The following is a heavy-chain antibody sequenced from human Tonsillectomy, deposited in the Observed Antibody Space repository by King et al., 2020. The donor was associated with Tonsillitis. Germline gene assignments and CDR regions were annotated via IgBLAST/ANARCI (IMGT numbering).Heavy chain of an antibody. D-gene: IGHD2-2*01. CDR3: ASATCSSTTCYRPEYFQD. J-gene: IGHJ1*01. V-gene: IGHV4-31*03. CDR1: GGSISSDSYY. CDR2: IHYTGST. Sequence: QLQESGPGLVKPSQTLSLTCIVSGGSISSDSYYWSWIRQHPGKGLEWIGYIHYTGSTYYSPSLKSRVTISVDTSKNQFSLNLSSVTAADTAVYYCASATCSSTTCYRPEYFQDWGQGVLVTVSS.